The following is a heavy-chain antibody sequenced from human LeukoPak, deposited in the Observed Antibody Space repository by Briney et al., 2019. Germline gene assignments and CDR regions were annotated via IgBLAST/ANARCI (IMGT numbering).Heavy chain of an antibody. CDR3: ARTRIRGSSSLGLVFQH. D-gene: IGHD6-13*01. CDR1: GGTFSSYA. V-gene: IGHV1-69*04. J-gene: IGHJ1*01. CDR2: IIPILGIA. Sequence: SVKVSCKASGGTFSSYAISWVRQAPGQGLEWMGRIIPILGIANYAQKFQGRVTITADKSTSTAYMELSSLRSEDTAVYYCARTRIRGSSSLGLVFQHWGQGTLVTVSS.